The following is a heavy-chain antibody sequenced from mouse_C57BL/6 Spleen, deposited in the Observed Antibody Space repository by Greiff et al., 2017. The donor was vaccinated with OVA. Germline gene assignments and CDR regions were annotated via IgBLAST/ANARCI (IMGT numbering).Heavy chain of an antibody. CDR3: ARRYVGDYFDY. CDR1: GYTFTSYW. Sequence: QVQLKESGAELVKPGASVKLSCKASGYTFTSYWMQWVKQRPGQGLEWIGEIDPSDSYTNYNQKFKGKATLTVDTSSSTAYMQLSSLTSEDSAVYYCARRYVGDYFDYWGQGTTLTVSS. V-gene: IGHV1-50*01. CDR2: IDPSDSYT. D-gene: IGHD2-14*01. J-gene: IGHJ2*01.